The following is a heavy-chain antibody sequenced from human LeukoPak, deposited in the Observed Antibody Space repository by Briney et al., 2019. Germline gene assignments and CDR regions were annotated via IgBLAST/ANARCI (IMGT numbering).Heavy chain of an antibody. J-gene: IGHJ4*02. Sequence: ASVKVSCKASGYTFTGYYIHWVRQAPGQGLEWMGWINPNSGGTNYAQKFQGRVTMTRDTSISTAYMELSRLRSEDTAVYYCARDNSGFDYWGQGTLVTVSS. CDR2: INPNSGGT. CDR1: GYTFTGYY. CDR3: ARDNSGFDY. V-gene: IGHV1-2*02. D-gene: IGHD1-1*01.